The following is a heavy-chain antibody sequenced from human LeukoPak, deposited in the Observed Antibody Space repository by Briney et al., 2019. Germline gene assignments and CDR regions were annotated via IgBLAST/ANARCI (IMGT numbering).Heavy chain of an antibody. CDR1: GGTFSSYA. CDR2: IIPIFGTA. CDR3: AKDLYNAAANYYYYYMDV. V-gene: IGHV1-69*13. Sequence: ASVKVSCKASGGTFSSYAISWVRQAPGQGLEWMGGIIPIFGTANYAQKFQGRVTITADESTSTAYMELSSLRAEDTAVYYCAKDLYNAAANYYYYYMDVWGKGTTVTISS. D-gene: IGHD6-13*01. J-gene: IGHJ6*03.